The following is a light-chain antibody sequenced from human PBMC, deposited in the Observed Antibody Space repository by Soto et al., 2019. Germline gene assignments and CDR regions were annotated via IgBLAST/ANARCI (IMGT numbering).Light chain of an antibody. CDR1: QTISSW. J-gene: IGKJ1*01. CDR3: QHYNSYSEA. CDR2: KAS. V-gene: IGKV1-5*03. Sequence: DIQMTQSPSTLSGSVGDRVTITCRASQTISSWLAWYQQKPGKAPKLLIYKASTLKSGVPSRFSGSGSGTEFTLTIGSLQHDDFETYYCQHYNSYSEALGQGTKVDIK.